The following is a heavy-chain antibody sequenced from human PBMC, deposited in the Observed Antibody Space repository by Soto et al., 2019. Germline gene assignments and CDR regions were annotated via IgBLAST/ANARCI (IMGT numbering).Heavy chain of an antibody. CDR1: GYNFGSYA. J-gene: IGHJ4*02. CDR3: AKDPRLELRGVDS. D-gene: IGHD1-7*01. V-gene: IGHV3-23*01. Sequence: DVHLLGSGGGLVQPGGSLRLSCVASGYNFGSYAMMWVRQDPEKGLEWISTIGGGGIGSYYADSVNGRFTISRDNSKNTLYLQMNSLRAEDTGVYYCAKDPRLELRGVDSWGQGTQVTVSS. CDR2: IGGGGIGS.